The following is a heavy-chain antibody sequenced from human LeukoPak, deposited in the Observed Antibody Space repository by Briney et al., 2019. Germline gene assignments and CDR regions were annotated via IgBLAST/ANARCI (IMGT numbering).Heavy chain of an antibody. J-gene: IGHJ6*02. CDR2: IYSSGST. CDR1: GGSIRNYH. CDR3: AGGVASIHTITNYYYYNIDV. V-gene: IGHV4-4*07. D-gene: IGHD5-24*01. Sequence: PSETLSLTCTVSGGSIRNYHWSWIRQPAGKGLEWIGRIYSSGSTNYNPSLKSRVTMSVDTSKNQFSLKLSSVTAADTAVHYCAGGVASIHTITNYYYYNIDVWGQGTTVTVSS.